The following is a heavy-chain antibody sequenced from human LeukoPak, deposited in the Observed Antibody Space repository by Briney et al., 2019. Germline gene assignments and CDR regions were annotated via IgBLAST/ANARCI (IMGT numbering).Heavy chain of an antibody. V-gene: IGHV1-18*04. Sequence: WASVKVSCKASGYIFTGYYMHWVRQAPGQGLEWMGWISAYNGNTNYAQKLQGRVTMTTDTSTSTAYMELRSLRSDDTAVYYCAKYNWNYGWFDPWGQGTLVTVSS. CDR1: GYIFTGYY. D-gene: IGHD1-7*01. J-gene: IGHJ5*02. CDR3: AKYNWNYGWFDP. CDR2: ISAYNGNT.